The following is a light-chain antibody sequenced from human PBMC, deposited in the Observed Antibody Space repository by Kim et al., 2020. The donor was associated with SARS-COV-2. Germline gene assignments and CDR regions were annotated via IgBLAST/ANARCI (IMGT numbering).Light chain of an antibody. CDR3: NSRDSSGNPVL. Sequence: ALGQTVKITCQGDSLRNCDASWYQQKPGQAPVLVIYGKNNRPSGIPVRFSGSNSGNTAALTITGAQAEDDADYYCNSRDSSGNPVLFGGGTQLTVL. J-gene: IGLJ2*01. CDR1: SLRNCD. CDR2: GKN. V-gene: IGLV3-19*01.